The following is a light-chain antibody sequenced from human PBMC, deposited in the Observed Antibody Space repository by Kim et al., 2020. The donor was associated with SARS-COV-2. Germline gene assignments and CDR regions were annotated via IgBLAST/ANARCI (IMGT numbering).Light chain of an antibody. Sequence: DIQMTQSPSSLSASVGDTVSITCQSSQDIRIYLNWYQQKPGKAPVLLMNHASNLDTGVPSRFSGSGSGSHFTLTISSLQPDDIATYYCQQYDSLPLTFGGGTKVDIK. CDR2: HAS. V-gene: IGKV1-33*01. J-gene: IGKJ4*01. CDR1: QDIRIY. CDR3: QQYDSLPLT.